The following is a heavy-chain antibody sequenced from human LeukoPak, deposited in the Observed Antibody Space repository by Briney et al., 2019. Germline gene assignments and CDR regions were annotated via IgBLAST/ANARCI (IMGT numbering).Heavy chain of an antibody. CDR3: ARHSSTGVEAFDY. J-gene: IGHJ4*02. V-gene: IGHV4-39*01. Sequence: SETLSLTCTVSGGSISSSSYYWGWIRQPPGKGLEGFGSTYYSGSTYYNPSLKSRVTISVDTSKNPFSLKLSSVTAADTAVYYCARHSSTGVEAFDYWGQGTLVTVSS. CDR2: TYYSGST. D-gene: IGHD3-10*01. CDR1: GGSISSSSYY.